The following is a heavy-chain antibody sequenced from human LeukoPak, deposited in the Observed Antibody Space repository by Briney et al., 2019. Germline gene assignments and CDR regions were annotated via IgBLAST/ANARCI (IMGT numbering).Heavy chain of an antibody. CDR3: ARVDGSGSPFRAIDY. J-gene: IGHJ4*02. D-gene: IGHD3-10*01. CDR1: GGTFSSYA. V-gene: IGHV1-69*04. Sequence: GASVKVSCKASGGTFSSYAISWVRQAPGQGLEWMGRIIPILGIANYAQKFQGRVTITADKSTSTAYMELSSLRSEDTAVYYCARVDGSGSPFRAIDYWGQGTLVTVSS. CDR2: IIPILGIA.